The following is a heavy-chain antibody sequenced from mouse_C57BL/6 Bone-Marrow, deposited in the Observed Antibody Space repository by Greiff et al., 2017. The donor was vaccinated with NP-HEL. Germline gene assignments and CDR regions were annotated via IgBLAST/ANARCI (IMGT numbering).Heavy chain of an antibody. V-gene: IGHV1-64*01. CDR3: ARELRLTFAY. CDR2: IHPNSGST. Sequence: QVQLQQPGAELVKPGASVKLSCKASGYTFTSYWMHWVKQRPGQGLEWIGMIHPNSGSTNYNEKFKSKATLTVDKSSSKAYMQLSSLTSEDSAVYYCARELRLTFAYWGQGTLVTVSA. D-gene: IGHD3-2*02. J-gene: IGHJ3*01. CDR1: GYTFTSYW.